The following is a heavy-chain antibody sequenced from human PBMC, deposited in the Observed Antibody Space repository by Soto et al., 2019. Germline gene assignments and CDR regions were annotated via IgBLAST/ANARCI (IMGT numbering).Heavy chain of an antibody. CDR3: ARDGGVRLAAATGGGSGLDV. J-gene: IGHJ6*02. CDR2: ISRRGNYT. CDR1: GFTFSDYY. V-gene: IGHV3-11*06. Sequence: HVQMVESGGDLVKPGGSLRLSCAVSGFTFSDYYMSWIRQAPEKGLEWVAYISRRGNYTNYAASVRGRFTIARDNVKNALLLQMGSLRDEDTAVYYCARDGGVRLAAATGGGSGLDVWGQGTTVIVSS. D-gene: IGHD2-8*02.